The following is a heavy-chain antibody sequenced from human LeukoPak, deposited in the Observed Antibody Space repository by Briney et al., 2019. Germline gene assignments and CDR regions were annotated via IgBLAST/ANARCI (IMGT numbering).Heavy chain of an antibody. CDR1: EFSVGSNY. Sequence: GGSLRLSCAASEFSVGSNYMTWVRQAPGKGLEWVSLIYSGGSTYYADSVKGRFTISRDNSKNSLYLQMNSLRAEDTAVYYCARSLGVGATNWFDPWGQGTLVTVSS. CDR2: IYSGGST. CDR3: ARSLGVGATNWFDP. D-gene: IGHD1-26*01. V-gene: IGHV3-66*01. J-gene: IGHJ5*02.